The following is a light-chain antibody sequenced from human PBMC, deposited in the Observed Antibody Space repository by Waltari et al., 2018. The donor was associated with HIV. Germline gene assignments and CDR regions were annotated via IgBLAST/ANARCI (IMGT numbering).Light chain of an antibody. CDR1: QSIGSS. V-gene: IGKV6-21*02. J-gene: IGKJ2*01. CDR3: HQTTGLPFT. CDR2: YAS. Sequence: EIVLTQSPDFQSVTPKEKVTITCRASQSIGSSLHWYQQKSGQSPKVLIKYASQSISGVPSRFSGSGSGTDFNLTVNSLEPEDASTYYCHQTTGLPFTFGQGTKLEIK.